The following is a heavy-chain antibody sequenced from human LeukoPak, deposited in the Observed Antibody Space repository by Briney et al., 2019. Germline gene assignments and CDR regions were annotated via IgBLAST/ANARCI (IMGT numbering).Heavy chain of an antibody. CDR3: ARHTRSSWYLGWFDP. V-gene: IGHV4-39*01. CDR2: IYYSGST. Sequence: SETLSLTCTVSGGSISSSSYYWGWIRQPPGKGLEWIGSIYYSGSTYYNPSLKSRVTISVDTSKDQFSLKLSSVTAADTAVYYCARHTRSSWYLGWFDPWGQGTLVTVSS. CDR1: GGSISSSSYY. D-gene: IGHD6-13*01. J-gene: IGHJ5*02.